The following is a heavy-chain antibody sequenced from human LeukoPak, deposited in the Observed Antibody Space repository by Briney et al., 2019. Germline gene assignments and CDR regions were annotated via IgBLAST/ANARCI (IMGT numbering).Heavy chain of an antibody. Sequence: ASVKVSCKSSGFTFTDHYIHWVRQGPGQGLEWMGYIGPHSTFTSSPQEFQGRVTMTRDASMSTAYMELTRLTSDDPAVYYCVREGEGPLSKDFDYWGQGTLVTVSS. CDR2: IGPHSTFT. J-gene: IGHJ4*02. V-gene: IGHV1-2*02. D-gene: IGHD2/OR15-2a*01. CDR3: VREGEGPLSKDFDY. CDR1: GFTFTDHY.